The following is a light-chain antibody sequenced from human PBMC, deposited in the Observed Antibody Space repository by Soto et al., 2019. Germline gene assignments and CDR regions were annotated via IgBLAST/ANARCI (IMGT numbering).Light chain of an antibody. CDR3: CSSAGSSTVV. Sequence: QSALTQPASVSGSPGQSITISCTGTSSDVGSYNLVSWYQQHPGKAPKLMIYDGSKRPSGVSNRFSGSKSGNTASLTISGRHAEDEAYYYSCSSAGSSTVVFGGGTKLTVL. CDR2: DGS. V-gene: IGLV2-23*01. CDR1: SSDVGSYNL. J-gene: IGLJ2*01.